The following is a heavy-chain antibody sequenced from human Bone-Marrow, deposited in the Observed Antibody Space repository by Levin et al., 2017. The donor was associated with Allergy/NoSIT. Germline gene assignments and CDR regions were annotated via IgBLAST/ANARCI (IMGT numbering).Heavy chain of an antibody. CDR1: GGSFTGHH. Sequence: GSLRLSCAVYGGSFTGHHWSWIRQPPGKGLEWIGEIIHSEDTNYIPSHFNPSLKSRVTISLDTPMNQFFLNLNSVTAADTAVYYCARRPRAGPFDYWGQGTLVTVSS. D-gene: IGHD6-25*01. CDR2: IIHSEDT. J-gene: IGHJ4*02. CDR3: ARRPRAGPFDY. V-gene: IGHV4-34*12.